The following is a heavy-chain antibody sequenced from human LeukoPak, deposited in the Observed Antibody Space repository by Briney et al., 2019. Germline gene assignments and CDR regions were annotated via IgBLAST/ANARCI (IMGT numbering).Heavy chain of an antibody. J-gene: IGHJ4*02. CDR2: ITTSDGNT. V-gene: IGHV3-23*01. CDR3: AKDTYSSSPYYFDY. D-gene: IGHD6-6*01. CDR1: GFTFSSYT. Sequence: GGSLRLSCAASGFTFSSYTMSWVRQAPGKGLEWVSTITTSDGNTYYADSVKGRFTISRDNSKDTLFLQMNSLRAEDTAVYYCAKDTYSSSPYYFDYWGQGTLVTVSS.